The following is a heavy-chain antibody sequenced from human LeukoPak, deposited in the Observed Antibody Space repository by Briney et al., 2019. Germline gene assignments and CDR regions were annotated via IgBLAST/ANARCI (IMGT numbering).Heavy chain of an antibody. J-gene: IGHJ4*02. CDR2: ISYDGSNK. CDR1: GFTFSSYA. CDR3: ARGGWFGELSYYFDY. Sequence: PGRSLRLSCAASGFTFSSYAMHWVRQAPGKGLEWVAVISYDGSNKYYADSVKGRFTISRDNAKNSLYLQMNSLRAEDTAVYYCARGGWFGELSYYFDYWGQGTLVTVSS. D-gene: IGHD3-10*01. V-gene: IGHV3-30*07.